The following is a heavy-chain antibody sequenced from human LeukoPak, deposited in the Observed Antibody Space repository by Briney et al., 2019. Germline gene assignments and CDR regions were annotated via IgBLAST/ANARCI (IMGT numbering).Heavy chain of an antibody. CDR2: IYYSGST. V-gene: IGHV4-59*01. J-gene: IGHJ4*02. Sequence: PSETLSLTCTVSGGSISSYYWSWIRQPPGKGLEWIGYIYYSGSTNYNPSLKSRVTISVDTSKNQFSLKLSSVAAADTAVYYCARIEDYGGNSVNYWGQGTLVTVSS. CDR3: ARIEDYGGNSVNY. D-gene: IGHD4-23*01. CDR1: GGSISSYY.